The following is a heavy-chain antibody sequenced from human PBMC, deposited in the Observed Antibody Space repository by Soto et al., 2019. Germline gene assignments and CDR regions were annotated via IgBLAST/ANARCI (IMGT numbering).Heavy chain of an antibody. CDR3: ARSWSGSTSGRVDV. V-gene: IGHV3-9*01. Sequence: EVQLVESGGTLVHPGRSLRLSCAASGFTFDDYVMHWVRQAPGKGLEWVAHISWNGYSIGYGESVRGRFTISRDNAKNSLYLQMNSLRPDDTALYYCARSWSGSTSGRVDVWGQGTTVVVSS. CDR2: ISWNGYSI. CDR1: GFTFDDYV. J-gene: IGHJ6*02. D-gene: IGHD3-3*01.